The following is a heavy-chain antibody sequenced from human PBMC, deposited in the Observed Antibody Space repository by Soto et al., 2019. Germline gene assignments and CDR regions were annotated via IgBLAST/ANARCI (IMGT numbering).Heavy chain of an antibody. J-gene: IGHJ4*02. V-gene: IGHV3-30*03. D-gene: IGHD5-12*01. CDR2: ISYDGSNK. CDR3: GSGYDLIFDY. Sequence: GGSLRLSCAASGFTFSSYGMHWVRQAPGKGLEWVAVISYDGSNKYYADSVKGRFTISRDNSKNTLYLQMNSLRAEDTAVYYCGSGYDLIFDYWGQGTLVTVSS. CDR1: GFTFSSYG.